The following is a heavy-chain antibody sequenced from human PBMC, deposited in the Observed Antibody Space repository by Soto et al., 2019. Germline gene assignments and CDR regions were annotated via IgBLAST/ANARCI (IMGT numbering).Heavy chain of an antibody. CDR1: GFTFNSYR. CDR2: INHDGSDK. D-gene: IGHD6-19*01. Sequence: GGSLRLSCVTSGFTFNSYRMSWVRQTPGQGLECVARINHDGSDKNYVDSVKGRFTISRDNAKNSLFLQMNSLRADDTAVYYCTTLSWDASDWHWGLGALVTVSS. J-gene: IGHJ4*02. V-gene: IGHV3-7*03. CDR3: TTLSWDASDWH.